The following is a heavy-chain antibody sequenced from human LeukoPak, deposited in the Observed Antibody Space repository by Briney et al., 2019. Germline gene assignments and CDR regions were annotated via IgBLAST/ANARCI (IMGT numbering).Heavy chain of an antibody. D-gene: IGHD2-2*02. CDR2: INPSGGST. V-gene: IGHV1-46*01. CDR3: ARERSPDIVVVPAAIRYGPPVD. Sequence: ASLKVSCKASGYTFTSYYMHWVRQAPGQGLECMGIINPSGGSTSYAQKFQGRVTMTRDMSTSTVYMELSSLRSEDPAVYYCARERSPDIVVVPAAIRYGPPVDWGQGTLVTVSS. J-gene: IGHJ4*02. CDR1: GYTFTSYY.